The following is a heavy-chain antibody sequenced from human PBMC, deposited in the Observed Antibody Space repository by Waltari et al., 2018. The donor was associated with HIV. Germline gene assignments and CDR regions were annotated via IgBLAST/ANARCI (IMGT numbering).Heavy chain of an antibody. CDR2: IFHTANI. CDR3: AREGPPSIDFSDRGEYDS. J-gene: IGHJ4*02. V-gene: IGHV4-38-2*02. D-gene: IGHD3-10*01. CDR1: GYSISIGYY. Sequence: QVQLQESGPGLVKPSETLSLTCTVSGYSISIGYYWAWIRQHPGKGLEWIGSIFHTANIYYTPSLKSRLTVSVDTSKNQFSLNLNSVTAADTALYFCAREGPPSIDFSDRGEYDSWGQGTLVTVSS.